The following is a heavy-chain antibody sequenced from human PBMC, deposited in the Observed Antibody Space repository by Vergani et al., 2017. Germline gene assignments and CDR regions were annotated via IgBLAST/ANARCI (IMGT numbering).Heavy chain of an antibody. CDR2: IYPGDSDT. J-gene: IGHJ4*02. CDR3: AILHDSSGYYYRNFDY. CDR1: GYSFTSYW. V-gene: IGHV5-51*01. D-gene: IGHD3-22*01. Sequence: EVQLVQSGAEVKKPGESLKISCKGSGYSFTSYWIGWVRQMPGKGLEWMGIIYPGDSDTRYSPSFQGQVTISADKSISTAYLQWSSLKASDTAMYYCAILHDSSGYYYRNFDYWGQGTLVTVSS.